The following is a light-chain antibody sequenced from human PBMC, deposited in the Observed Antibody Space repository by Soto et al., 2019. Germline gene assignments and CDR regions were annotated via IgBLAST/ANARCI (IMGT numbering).Light chain of an antibody. CDR1: QSVSSY. J-gene: IGKJ5*01. Sequence: LSXGXXXTXSCRASQSVSSYLAWYQQKPGQAPRLLIYDASNRATGIPARFSGSGSGTDFTLTISSLEPEDFAVYYCQQRSNWPPITFGQGTRLEIK. V-gene: IGKV3-11*01. CDR2: DAS. CDR3: QQRSNWPPIT.